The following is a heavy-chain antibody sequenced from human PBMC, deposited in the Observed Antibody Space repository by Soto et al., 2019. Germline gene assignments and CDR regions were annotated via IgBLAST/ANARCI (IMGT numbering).Heavy chain of an antibody. V-gene: IGHV4-30-4*01. CDR2: INYSGRT. J-gene: IGHJ3*02. CDR3: VREEDVVVVPAGGDSFDI. Sequence: SETLSLTCSVSSGSISSSDYYWSLVRQPPGKGLEWIGYINYSGRTYYKPSLKSRVSISLDTSTNQFSLNLRSVTAADTAMYYCVREEDVVVVPAGGDSFDIWGQGTMVTVSS. D-gene: IGHD2-2*01. CDR1: SGSISSSDYY.